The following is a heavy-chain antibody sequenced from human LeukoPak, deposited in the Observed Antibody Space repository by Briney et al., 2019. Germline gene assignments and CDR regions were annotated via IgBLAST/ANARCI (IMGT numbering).Heavy chain of an antibody. CDR3: AKEGTPQVSTWYDL. CDR1: GFSFSSNG. V-gene: IGHV3-30*18. D-gene: IGHD3-10*01. Sequence: GGSLRLSCAASGFSFSSNGMHWVRQAPGKGLEGVAVISYEGGTQHYADSVKGRFIISRDNPRNTLYLQMNILRTEDTAVYYCAKEGTPQVSTWYDLWGQGTQVIVSS. J-gene: IGHJ5*02. CDR2: ISYEGGTQ.